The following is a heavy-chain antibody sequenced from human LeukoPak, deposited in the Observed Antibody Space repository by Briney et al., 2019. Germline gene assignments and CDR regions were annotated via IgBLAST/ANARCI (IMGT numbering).Heavy chain of an antibody. CDR2: IYYSGST. CDR1: GGSISSSSYY. CDR3: ARPRSMATITGGFDY. Sequence: SETLSLTCTVSGGSISSSSYYWGWIRQPPGKGLEWIGSIYYSGSTYYNPSLKSRVTISVDTSKNQFSLKLSSVTAAGTAVYYCARPRSMATITGGFDYWGQGTLVTVSS. D-gene: IGHD5-12*01. J-gene: IGHJ4*02. V-gene: IGHV4-39*01.